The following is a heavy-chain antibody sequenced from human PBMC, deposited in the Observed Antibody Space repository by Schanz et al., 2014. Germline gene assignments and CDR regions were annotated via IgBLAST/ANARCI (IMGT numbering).Heavy chain of an antibody. D-gene: IGHD6-19*01. CDR3: AKDVRPVANTVHFYYMDV. J-gene: IGHJ6*02. Sequence: VQLVESGGGLVQPGGSLRLSCAASGFTFRNYGMSWVRQAPGKGLEWVGVISSDGNQQYYVDSVRGRFTMSRDNSKNTLYLQMNSLRAEDTAVYYCAKDVRPVANTVHFYYMDVWGQGTTVTVSS. CDR1: GFTFRNYG. CDR2: ISSDGNQQ. V-gene: IGHV3-30*18.